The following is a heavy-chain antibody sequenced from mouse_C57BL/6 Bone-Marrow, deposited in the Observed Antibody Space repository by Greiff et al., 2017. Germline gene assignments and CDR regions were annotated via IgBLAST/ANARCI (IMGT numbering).Heavy chain of an antibody. CDR3: ARGYGSSYGYFDV. CDR1: GYTFTSYW. V-gene: IGHV1-55*01. CDR2: IYPGSGST. D-gene: IGHD1-1*01. J-gene: IGHJ1*03. Sequence: QVHVKQPGAELVKPGASVKMSCKASGYTFTSYWITWVKQRPGQGLEWIGDIYPGSGSTNYNEKFKSKATLTVDTSSSTAYMQLSSLTAEDSAVYYCARGYGSSYGYFDVWGTGTTVTVSS.